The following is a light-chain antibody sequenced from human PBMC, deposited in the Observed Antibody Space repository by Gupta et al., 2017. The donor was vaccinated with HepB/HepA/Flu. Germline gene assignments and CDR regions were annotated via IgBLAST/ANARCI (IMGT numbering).Light chain of an antibody. Sequence: QPVLTQPPSASGTPGQRVTTSCSGSSSNIVNDNAYWYQQLPGTAPKLLIYNDNQRPSGVPDRFSGSKSGTTASLAISGLRSEDEADYYCVGWDDSLSGYVFGAGTKVTVL. CDR2: NDN. J-gene: IGLJ1*01. CDR3: VGWDDSLSGYV. CDR1: SSNIVNDN. V-gene: IGLV1-47*02.